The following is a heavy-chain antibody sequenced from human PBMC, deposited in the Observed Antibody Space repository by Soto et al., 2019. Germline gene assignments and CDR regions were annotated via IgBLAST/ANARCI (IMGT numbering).Heavy chain of an antibody. V-gene: IGHV3-15*01. J-gene: IGHJ3*02. CDR2: IKSKTDGGTT. CDR3: TTQSPVGAAYVFSI. D-gene: IGHD2-15*01. CDR1: GFTFSNAW. Sequence: GGSLRLSCAASGFTFSNAWMSWVRQAPGKGLECVGRIKSKTDGGTTDYAAPVKGRFTISRDDSKNTLYLQMNSLKTEDTAVYYCTTQSPVGAAYVFSIWGQGTMVTVSS.